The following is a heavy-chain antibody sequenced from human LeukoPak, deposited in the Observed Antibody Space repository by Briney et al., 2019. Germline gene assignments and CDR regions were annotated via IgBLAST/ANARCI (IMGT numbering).Heavy chain of an antibody. J-gene: IGHJ4*02. CDR1: GDFISSRGYY. D-gene: IGHD1-14*01. Sequence: SETLSLTCSVSGDFISSRGYYWGWIRQPPGKGLEWIGSLYYGGNTYYNPSLKGRVTVSVDTSKNQFSLKLSSVSAADTAIYYCTTHEEPYFDYWGQGTLATVSS. CDR3: TTHEEPYFDY. V-gene: IGHV4-39*01. CDR2: LYYGGNT.